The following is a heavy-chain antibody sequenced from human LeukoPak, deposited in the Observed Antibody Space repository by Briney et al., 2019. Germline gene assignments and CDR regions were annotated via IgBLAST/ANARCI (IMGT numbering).Heavy chain of an antibody. CDR1: GFIFSSYA. D-gene: IGHD3-10*01. V-gene: IGHV3-23*01. CDR2: ISGSGGST. Sequence: GGSLRLSCAASGFIFSSYAMSWVRQAPGKGLEWVSAISGSGGSTYYADSVKGRFTISRDNSKNTLYLQMNSLRAEDTAVYYCAKLKWGGVRGVWFDYWGQGTTVTVSS. J-gene: IGHJ4*03. CDR3: AKLKWGGVRGVWFDY.